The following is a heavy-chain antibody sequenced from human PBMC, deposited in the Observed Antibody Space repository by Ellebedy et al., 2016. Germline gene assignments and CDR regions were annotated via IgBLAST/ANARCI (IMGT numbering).Heavy chain of an antibody. CDR1: GFTFSSYS. V-gene: IGHV3-48*01. CDR2: ISSNSSTT. CDR3: ATTKGELWPY. Sequence: GESLKISXAASGFTFSSYSMKWVRQAPGKGLEWVSYISSNSSTTLYADSVKGRFTISRDNAKNSLYLQMNSLRAEDTAVYYCATTKGELWPYWGQGTLVTVSS. J-gene: IGHJ4*02. D-gene: IGHD1-26*01.